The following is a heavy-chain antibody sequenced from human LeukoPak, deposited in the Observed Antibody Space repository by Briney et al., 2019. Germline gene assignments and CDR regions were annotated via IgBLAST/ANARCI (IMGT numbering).Heavy chain of an antibody. V-gene: IGHV4-31*03. CDR1: GASISSEGYY. CDR3: ARGKYYDSSTEYYFDY. Sequence: SETLSPTCTVSGASISSEGYYWRWIRQHPGKGLEWIGYIYYSGSTYYNPSLKSRVTMSVDTSNSQFSLKLRSVTAADTAVYYCARGKYYDSSTEYYFDYWGQGTLVTVSS. D-gene: IGHD3-16*01. CDR2: IYYSGST. J-gene: IGHJ4*02.